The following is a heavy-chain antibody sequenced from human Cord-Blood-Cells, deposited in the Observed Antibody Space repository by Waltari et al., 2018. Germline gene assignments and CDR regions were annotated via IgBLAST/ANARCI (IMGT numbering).Heavy chain of an antibody. V-gene: IGHV4-34*01. CDR1: GGSFSGYY. CDR3: ARGQGSSGCYDY. J-gene: IGHJ4*02. Sequence: QVQLQQWGAGLFKPSETLSLTCAVYGGSFSGYYGSWLRHPPGKGLAWIGEINHSGSTNSHPSLKSRVPISIATSKNQFSLKQSSVTAADTAVYYCARGQGSSGCYDYWGQGTLVTVAS. CDR2: INHSGST. D-gene: IGHD6-19*01.